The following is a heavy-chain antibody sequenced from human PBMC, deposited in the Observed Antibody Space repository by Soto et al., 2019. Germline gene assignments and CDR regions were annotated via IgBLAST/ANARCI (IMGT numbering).Heavy chain of an antibody. V-gene: IGHV3-49*03. CDR3: TRVKDTIAAAGRQYYFDY. CDR1: GFNLGDYA. D-gene: IGHD6-13*01. J-gene: IGHJ4*02. CDR2: IRSEVYGGTT. Sequence: PLGVLRLSCTVSGFNLGDYAMSWFRQAPGKGLDWVGAIRSEVYGGTTEYAASVKGRFTISRDDSKSSAYLQMNSLKTEDTAVYYCTRVKDTIAAAGRQYYFDYWGQGTLVTSPQ.